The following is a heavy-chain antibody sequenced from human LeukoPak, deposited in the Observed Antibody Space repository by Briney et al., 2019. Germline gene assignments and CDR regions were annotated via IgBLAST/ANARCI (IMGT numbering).Heavy chain of an antibody. CDR2: IKQDGSEK. CDR1: GFTFSSYW. D-gene: IGHD4-17*01. V-gene: IGHV3-7*01. J-gene: IGHJ4*02. CDR3: ARDFGDPILSEGY. Sequence: GGSLRLSCVASGFTFSSYWVSWVRQAPGKGLEWVANIKQDGSEKYYVDSVKGRFTISRDNAKNSLYLQMNSLRAEDTAVYYCARDFGDPILSEGYWGQGTLVTVSS.